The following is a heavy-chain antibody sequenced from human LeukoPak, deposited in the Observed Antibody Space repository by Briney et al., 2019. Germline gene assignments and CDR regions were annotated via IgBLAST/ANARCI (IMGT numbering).Heavy chain of an antibody. Sequence: PSETLSLTCTVSGHSIINSYYWGWIRQPPGKGLEWIGSIYYSGSTYYNPSLKSRVTISVDTSKNQFSLKLSSVTAADTAVYYCASARGIAAAADYWGQGTLVTVSS. CDR2: IYYSGST. V-gene: IGHV4-38-2*02. CDR3: ASARGIAAAADY. CDR1: GHSIINSYY. D-gene: IGHD6-13*01. J-gene: IGHJ4*02.